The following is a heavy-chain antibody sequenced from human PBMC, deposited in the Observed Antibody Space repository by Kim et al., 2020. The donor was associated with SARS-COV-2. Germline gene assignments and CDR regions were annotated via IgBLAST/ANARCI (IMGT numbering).Heavy chain of an antibody. Sequence: SETLSLTCTVSGYSISSGYYWGWIRQPPGKGLEWIGSIYHSGSTYYNPSLKSRVTISVDTSKNQFSLKLSSVTAADTAVYYCASIDYGDYNTHDYWGQGTLVTVSS. CDR3: ASIDYGDYNTHDY. CDR1: GYSISSGYY. D-gene: IGHD4-17*01. CDR2: IYHSGST. J-gene: IGHJ4*02. V-gene: IGHV4-38-2*02.